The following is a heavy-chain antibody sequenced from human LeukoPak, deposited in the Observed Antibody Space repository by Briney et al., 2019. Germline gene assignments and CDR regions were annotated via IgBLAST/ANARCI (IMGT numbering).Heavy chain of an antibody. CDR3: AISSPRRYGMDV. V-gene: IGHV3-23*01. CDR2: ISGSGGST. J-gene: IGHJ6*02. CDR1: GFTFSSYA. Sequence: GGSLRLSCAASGFTFSSYAMSWVRQAPGKGLEWVSAISGSGGSTYYADSGKGRFTISRDNSKNTLYLQMNSLRAEDTAVYYCAISSPRRYGMDVWGQGTTVTVSS.